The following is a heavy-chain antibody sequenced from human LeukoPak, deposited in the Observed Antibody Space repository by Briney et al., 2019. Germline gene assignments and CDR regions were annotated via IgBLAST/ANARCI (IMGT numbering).Heavy chain of an antibody. D-gene: IGHD4-17*01. CDR3: ATGSGDFDAFDI. CDR2: IYYSGST. J-gene: IGHJ3*02. Sequence: PSETLSLTCTVSGGSISSYYWSWIRQPPGKGLEWIGYIYYSGSTNCNPSLKSRVTISVDTSKNQFSLKLSSVTAADTAVYYCATGSGDFDAFDIWGQGTMVTVSS. CDR1: GGSISSYY. V-gene: IGHV4-59*08.